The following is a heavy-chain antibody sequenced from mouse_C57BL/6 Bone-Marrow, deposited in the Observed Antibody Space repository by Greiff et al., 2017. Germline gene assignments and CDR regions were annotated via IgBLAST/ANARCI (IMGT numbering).Heavy chain of an antibody. Sequence: VKLVESGAELARPGASVKLSCKASGYTFTSYGISWVKQRTGQGLEWIGEIYPRSGNTYYNEKLKGKATLTADKSSSTAYMELRSLTSEDSAVYFCARLLWFAYWGQGTLVTVSA. J-gene: IGHJ3*01. V-gene: IGHV1-81*01. CDR1: GYTFTSYG. CDR3: ARLLWFAY. CDR2: IYPRSGNT.